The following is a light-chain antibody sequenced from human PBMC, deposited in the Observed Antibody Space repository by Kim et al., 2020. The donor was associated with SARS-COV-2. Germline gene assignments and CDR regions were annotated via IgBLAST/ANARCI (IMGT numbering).Light chain of an antibody. CDR3: QQSYSTPLT. CDR2: AAS. CDR1: QSISTY. V-gene: IGKV1-39*01. J-gene: IGKJ4*01. Sequence: DIQMTQSPSSLSASVGDRVTITCRASQSISTYLNWFQQKPGKAPKLLIYAASSLQSGVPSRFSGSGSGTDFTLTISSLQPEYFATYYCQQSYSTPLTFGGGNKVDIK.